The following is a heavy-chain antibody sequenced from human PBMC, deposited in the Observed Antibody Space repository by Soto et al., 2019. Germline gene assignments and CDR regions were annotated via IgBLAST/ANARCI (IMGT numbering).Heavy chain of an antibody. CDR1: GFTVSSNY. CDR3: ARDPSSGWYFDY. Sequence: GGSLRLSCAASGFTVSSNYMSWVRQAPGKGLEWVSVIYSGGSTYYADSVKGRFTISRDNSKNTLFLQMNSLRAEDTAVYYCARDPSSGWYFDYWGQGTLVTVSS. D-gene: IGHD6-19*01. J-gene: IGHJ4*02. CDR2: IYSGGST. V-gene: IGHV3-66*01.